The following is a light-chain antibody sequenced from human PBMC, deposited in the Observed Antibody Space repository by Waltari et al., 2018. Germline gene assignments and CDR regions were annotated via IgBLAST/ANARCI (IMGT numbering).Light chain of an antibody. V-gene: IGLV2-23*02. Sequence: QSALTQPASVSGSPGQSITISCTGTNSDIGKYDLVSWYQQHPGKAPKLLIYEVTQRPPGVSNHFPGAKSGNTASLTISGLQPEDEANYYCCSFTDTSIWVFGGGTKLTVL. J-gene: IGLJ3*02. CDR2: EVT. CDR3: CSFTDTSIWV. CDR1: NSDIGKYDL.